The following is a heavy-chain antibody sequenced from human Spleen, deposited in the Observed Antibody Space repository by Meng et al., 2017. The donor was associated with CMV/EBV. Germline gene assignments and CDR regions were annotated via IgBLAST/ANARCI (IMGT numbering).Heavy chain of an antibody. CDR2: INPNTGGT. D-gene: IGHD2-2*01. Sequence: QVQLVQSGVEVKKPGASVKASCKASGYTFTDYYIHWVRHAPGQGLDWMGWINPNTGGTNFAQKFLGRVTMTRDSSISTAYMDLSRLTSDDTAVYYCARGMFNQLLSFWGQGTLVTVSS. CDR3: ARGMFNQLLSF. V-gene: IGHV1-2*02. CDR1: GYTFTDYY. J-gene: IGHJ4*02.